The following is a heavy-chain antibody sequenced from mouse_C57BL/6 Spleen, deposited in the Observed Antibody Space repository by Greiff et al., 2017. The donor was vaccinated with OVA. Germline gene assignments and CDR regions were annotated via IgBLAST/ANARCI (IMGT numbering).Heavy chain of an antibody. J-gene: IGHJ1*03. D-gene: IGHD3-2*02. CDR3: ARSGAYWYFDV. CDR2: SDPNSGGT. V-gene: IGHV1-72*01. CDR1: GYTFTSYW. Sequence: VQLQQPGAELVKPGASVKLSCKASGYTFTSYWMHWVKQRPGRGLEWIGRSDPNSGGTKYNEKFKSKATLTVDKPSSTAYMQLSSLTSEDSAVYYCARSGAYWYFDVWGTGTTVTVSS.